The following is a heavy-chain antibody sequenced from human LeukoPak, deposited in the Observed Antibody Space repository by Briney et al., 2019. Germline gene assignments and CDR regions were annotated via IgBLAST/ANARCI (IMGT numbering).Heavy chain of an antibody. J-gene: IGHJ6*04. Sequence: GGSLRLSCAASGFTFSNFAMSWVRQAPGKGLEWVSYISSSGSTIYYADSVKGRFTISRDNAKNSLYLQMNSLRAEDTAVYYCAELGITMIGGVWGKGTTVTISS. CDR3: AELGITMIGGV. D-gene: IGHD3-10*02. V-gene: IGHV3-48*03. CDR1: GFTFSNFA. CDR2: ISSSGSTI.